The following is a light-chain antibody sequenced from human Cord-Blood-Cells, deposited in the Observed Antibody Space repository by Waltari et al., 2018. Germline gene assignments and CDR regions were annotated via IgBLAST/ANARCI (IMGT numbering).Light chain of an antibody. CDR3: CSYAGSYTWV. J-gene: IGLJ3*02. CDR1: SSDVGGYNY. V-gene: IGLV2-11*01. Sequence: QSALTQPRSVSGSPGQSVTISCTGTSSDVGGYNYVSWYQQHPGKAPKPMIYDVSKRPSGLPAGFSGSKSGNAASLTISGLQAEDEADYYCCSYAGSYTWVFGGGTKLTVL. CDR2: DVS.